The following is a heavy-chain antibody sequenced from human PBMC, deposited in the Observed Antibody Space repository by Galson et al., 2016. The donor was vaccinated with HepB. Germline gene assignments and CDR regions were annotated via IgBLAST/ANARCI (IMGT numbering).Heavy chain of an antibody. Sequence: SLRLSCAASGFTFSSYTMNWVRQAPGKGLEWVSYISSNGDTIYYADSVKGRFTLTRDNAKNSLYLQMNSLRDEDTAVYFCARVLFGSGSYWCLDVWGQGTTVTVSS. J-gene: IGHJ6*02. CDR1: GFTFSSYT. V-gene: IGHV3-48*02. D-gene: IGHD3-10*01. CDR3: ARVLFGSGSYWCLDV. CDR2: ISSNGDTI.